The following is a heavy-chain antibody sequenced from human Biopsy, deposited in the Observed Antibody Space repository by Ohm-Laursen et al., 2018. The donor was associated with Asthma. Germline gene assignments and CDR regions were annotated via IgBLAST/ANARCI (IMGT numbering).Heavy chain of an antibody. CDR3: AKDERLYYGSDSKYMQPVPLGD. D-gene: IGHD3-10*01. Sequence: SLRLSCAASGFAVSRDYMFWVRQAPGKGLEWVSVIYSGGTSHTADSVRGWFTISRDYSKNTLYLQMHSLRAEDTAVYYCAKDERLYYGSDSKYMQPVPLGDWGQGTLVSVSA. J-gene: IGHJ4*02. V-gene: IGHV3-53*01. CDR2: IYSGGTS. CDR1: GFAVSRDY.